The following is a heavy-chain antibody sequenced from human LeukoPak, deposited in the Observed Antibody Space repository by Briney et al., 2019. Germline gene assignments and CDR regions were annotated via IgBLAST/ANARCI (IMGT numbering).Heavy chain of an antibody. D-gene: IGHD3-10*01. CDR1: ASTFTAYY. V-gene: IGHV1-2*02. CDR2: ISPDSGDT. Sequence: GASVKVSCKASASTFTAYYFHWVRHAPGQGLEWMGWISPDSGDTNFAQKFQGRVTMTRDMSIRTVYMELSRLTSDDTAIYYCAAGGYYSFLGSWGPGTLVSVSS. J-gene: IGHJ5*02. CDR3: AAGGYYSFLGS.